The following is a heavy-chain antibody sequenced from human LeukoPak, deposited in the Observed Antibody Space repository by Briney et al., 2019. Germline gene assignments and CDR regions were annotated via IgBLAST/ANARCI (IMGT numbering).Heavy chain of an antibody. V-gene: IGHV3-9*01. Sequence: PGGSLRLSCAASGFTFDDYAMPWVRQAPGKGLEWVSGISWNSGSIGYADSVKGRFTISRDNAKNSLYLQMNSLRAEDTALYYCAKDISRYCTNGVCYINWGQGTLVTVSS. J-gene: IGHJ4*02. D-gene: IGHD2-8*01. CDR3: AKDISRYCTNGVCYIN. CDR1: GFTFDDYA. CDR2: ISWNSGSI.